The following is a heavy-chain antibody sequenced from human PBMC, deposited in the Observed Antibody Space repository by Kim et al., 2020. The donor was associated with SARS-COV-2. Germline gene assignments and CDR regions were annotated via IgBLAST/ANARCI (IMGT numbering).Heavy chain of an antibody. J-gene: IGHJ4*02. Sequence: IFAPKFQGRVTMNEDTSTDTAYMELSSLRSEDTAVYYCATAEAARSSYDYWGQGTLVTVSS. V-gene: IGHV1-24*01. CDR3: ATAEAARSSYDY. D-gene: IGHD6-6*01.